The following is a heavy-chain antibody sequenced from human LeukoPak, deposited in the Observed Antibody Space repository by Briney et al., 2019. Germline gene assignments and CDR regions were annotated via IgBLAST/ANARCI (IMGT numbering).Heavy chain of an antibody. CDR1: GGTFSSYA. CDR2: IIPIFGTA. J-gene: IGHJ5*02. Sequence: GASVKVSCKASGGTFSSYAISWVRQAPGQGLEWMGGIIPIFGTANYAQKFQGRVTITADESTSTAYMELSSLRSEDTAVYYCAIPRAASSGPGGYGEFDPWGQGTLVTVSS. D-gene: IGHD6-25*01. V-gene: IGHV1-69*13. CDR3: AIPRAASSGPGGYGEFDP.